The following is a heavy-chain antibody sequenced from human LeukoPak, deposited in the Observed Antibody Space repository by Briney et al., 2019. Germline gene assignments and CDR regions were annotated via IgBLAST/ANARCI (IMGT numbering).Heavy chain of an antibody. V-gene: IGHV4-4*07. CDR1: GGSISSYY. CDR2: IYTSGST. CDR3: AREAIYSSSDWFDP. Sequence: SETLSLTCTVSGGSISSYYWSWSRQPAGKGLEWIGRIYTSGSTNYNPSLKSRVTMSVDTSKNQFSLKLSSVTAADTAVYYCAREAIYSSSDWFDPWGQGTLVTVSS. D-gene: IGHD6-6*01. J-gene: IGHJ5*02.